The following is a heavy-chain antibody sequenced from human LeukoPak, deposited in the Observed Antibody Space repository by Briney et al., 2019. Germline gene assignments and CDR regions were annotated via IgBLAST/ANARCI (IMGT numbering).Heavy chain of an antibody. CDR1: GGSISSHY. Sequence: SETLSLTCTVSGGSISSHYWSWIRQPPGEGLEWIGYIYYSGSTNSNPSLKSRVTISVDTSKNQFSLKLSSVTAADTAVYYCARDRNDFWSGNLRGVFDSWGQGTLVTVSS. V-gene: IGHV4-59*11. CDR2: IYYSGST. J-gene: IGHJ4*02. D-gene: IGHD3-3*01. CDR3: ARDRNDFWSGNLRGVFDS.